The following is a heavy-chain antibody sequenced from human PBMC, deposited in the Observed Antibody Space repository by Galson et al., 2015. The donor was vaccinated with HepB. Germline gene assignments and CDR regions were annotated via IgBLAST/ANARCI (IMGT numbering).Heavy chain of an antibody. V-gene: IGHV3-15*01. CDR1: GFGFSSSW. D-gene: IGHD6-13*01. Sequence: SLRLSCAASGFGFSSSWMQWVRRAPGKGLEWVGRIKSKTDGGTTDYAAPVKGRFTISRDDSKNTLYLQMNSLKTEDTAVYYCTTDQGGYSSSWYSNYYYYGMDVWGQGTTVTVSS. J-gene: IGHJ6*02. CDR3: TTDQGGYSSSWYSNYYYYGMDV. CDR2: IKSKTDGGTT.